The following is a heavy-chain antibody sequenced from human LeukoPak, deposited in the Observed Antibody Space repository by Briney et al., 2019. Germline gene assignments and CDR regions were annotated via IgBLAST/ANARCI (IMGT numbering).Heavy chain of an antibody. Sequence: GASVTVSCKVSGYTLTELSMHWVRQAPGKGLEWMGGFDPEDGETIYAQKFQGRVTMTEDTSTDTAYMELSSLRSEDTAVYYCATTRDYCDSSGLNYWGQGTLVTVSS. D-gene: IGHD3-22*01. CDR1: GYTLTELS. V-gene: IGHV1-24*01. CDR3: ATTRDYCDSSGLNY. CDR2: FDPEDGET. J-gene: IGHJ4*02.